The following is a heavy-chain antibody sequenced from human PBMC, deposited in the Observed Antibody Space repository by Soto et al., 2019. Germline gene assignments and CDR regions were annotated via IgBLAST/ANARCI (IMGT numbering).Heavy chain of an antibody. CDR2: ISDSGST. CDR3: AKYQPPEFDP. Sequence: CGDHYSPWIRQSPGKGLEWIGYISDSGSTFYNPSLRSRLTIALDTSKNHFSLKLNSVTAADTAVYYCAKYQPPEFDPCSQGIPVTVSS. CDR1: CGDHY. V-gene: IGHV4-30-4*08. J-gene: IGHJ5*02. D-gene: IGHD2-2*01.